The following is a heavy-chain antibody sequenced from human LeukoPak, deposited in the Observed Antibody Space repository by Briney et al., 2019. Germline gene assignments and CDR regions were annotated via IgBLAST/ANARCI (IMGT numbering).Heavy chain of an antibody. J-gene: IGHJ4*02. D-gene: IGHD5/OR15-5a*01. CDR3: ARDRRPSIYRGLDS. Sequence: GGSLRLSCAASGFTFGDYYMSWIRQAPGKGLEWVANIRQDGSDSFYVDSVKGRFTISRDNADNSLYLQMNSLRAEDTAVYYCARDRRPSIYRGLDSWGQGTVVTVSS. CDR1: GFTFGDYY. CDR2: IRQDGSDS. V-gene: IGHV3-7*01.